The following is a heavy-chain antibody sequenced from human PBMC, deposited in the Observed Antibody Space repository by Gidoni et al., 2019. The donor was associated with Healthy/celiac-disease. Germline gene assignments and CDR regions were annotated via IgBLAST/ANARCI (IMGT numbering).Heavy chain of an antibody. Sequence: QVQLVESGGGVVQPGRSLRLSCAASGFTFSRYGMHWVRQAPGKGLEWVAVISYDGSNKYYADSVKGRFTISRDNSKNTLYLQMNSLRAEDTAVYYCAKDSLWQPDSFDYWGQGTLVTVSS. V-gene: IGHV3-30*18. CDR2: ISYDGSNK. CDR3: AKDSLWQPDSFDY. D-gene: IGHD2-21*01. J-gene: IGHJ4*02. CDR1: GFTFSRYG.